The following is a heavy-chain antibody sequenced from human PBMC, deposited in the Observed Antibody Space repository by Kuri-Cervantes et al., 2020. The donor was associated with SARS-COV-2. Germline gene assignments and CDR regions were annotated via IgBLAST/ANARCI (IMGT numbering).Heavy chain of an antibody. V-gene: IGHV3-74*01. Sequence: GGSLRLSCVASGFAFSLYWMHWVRQAPGKGLVWVSRVNSDGSGTAYADSVKGRFIISRDNAKDTLYLQMNSLRAEDTALYYCAKPRGFGELLFDAFDYWGQGTLVTVSS. CDR2: VNSDGSGT. CDR3: AKPRGFGELLFDAFDY. CDR1: GFAFSLYW. J-gene: IGHJ4*02. D-gene: IGHD3-10*01.